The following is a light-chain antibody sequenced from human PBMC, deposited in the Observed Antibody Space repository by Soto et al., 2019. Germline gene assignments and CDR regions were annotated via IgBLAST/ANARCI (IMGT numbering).Light chain of an antibody. CDR3: SSYAGISNLGL. CDR2: EVN. J-gene: IGLJ1*01. CDR1: SSDVGGYKY. Sequence: QSALTQPPSASGSPGQSVTISCTGTSSDVGGYKYVSWYQQHPGKAPKLMIFEVNKRPSGVPDRFSGAKSGNTASLTVSGLQAEDEADYCCSSYAGISNLGLFVTGTKLTLL. V-gene: IGLV2-8*01.